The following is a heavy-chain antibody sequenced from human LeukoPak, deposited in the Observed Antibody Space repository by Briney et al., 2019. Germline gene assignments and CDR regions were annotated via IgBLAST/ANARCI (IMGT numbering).Heavy chain of an antibody. CDR2: IQIGGST. J-gene: IGHJ5*02. Sequence: SETLSLTCTVSGGSFSTYYWNWIRQPAGKGLEWIGHIQIGGSTSYNPSLKSRVTMSLDTSKNQFSLKLSSVTAADTAVYYCARGDHFDPWGQGTLVTVSS. CDR3: ARGDHFDP. D-gene: IGHD1-14*01. V-gene: IGHV4-4*07. CDR1: GGSFSTYY.